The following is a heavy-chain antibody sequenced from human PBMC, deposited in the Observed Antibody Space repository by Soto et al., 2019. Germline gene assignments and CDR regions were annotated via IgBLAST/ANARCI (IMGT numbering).Heavy chain of an antibody. Sequence: ASVKVSCKASGYTFTSYDINWVRQATGQGLEWMGWMNPNSGNTGYAQKFQGRVTMTRNTSISTAYMELNSLKTEDTAVYYCTTEWGEAGIRGYNDYYYHYGMDVWGQGTTVTVSS. CDR1: GYTFTSYD. J-gene: IGHJ6*02. D-gene: IGHD5-18*01. V-gene: IGHV1-8*01. CDR2: MNPNSGNT. CDR3: TTEWGEAGIRGYNDYYYHYGMDV.